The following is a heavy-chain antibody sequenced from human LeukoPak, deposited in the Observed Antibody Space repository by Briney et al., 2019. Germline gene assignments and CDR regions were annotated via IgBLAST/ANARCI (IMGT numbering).Heavy chain of an antibody. CDR3: EKGAAYDILTGQRRYYFDY. D-gene: IGHD3-9*01. Sequence: GGSLRLSCTLSGLTVSSNSMSWDRQAPGKGLELVSGISWNSGSIGYADSVKGRFNISRDNAKNSLDLQMNSLRVEDTAFYYFEKGAAYDILTGQRRYYFDYWGQGTLVTVSS. J-gene: IGHJ4*02. CDR2: ISWNSGSI. V-gene: IGHV3-9*01. CDR1: GLTVSSNS.